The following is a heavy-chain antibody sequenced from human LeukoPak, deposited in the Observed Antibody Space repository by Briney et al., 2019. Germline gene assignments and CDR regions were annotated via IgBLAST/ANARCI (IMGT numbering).Heavy chain of an antibody. CDR3: ARDFSEGGPYGSRDY. CDR1: GGTFSSYA. Sequence: SVKVSCKASGGTFSSYAISWVRQAPGQGLEWMGRIIPILGIANYAQKFQGRVTITADKSTSTAYMELSSLRSEDTAVYYCARDFSEGGPYGSRDYWGRGTLVTVSS. V-gene: IGHV1-69*04. CDR2: IIPILGIA. J-gene: IGHJ4*02. D-gene: IGHD3-10*01.